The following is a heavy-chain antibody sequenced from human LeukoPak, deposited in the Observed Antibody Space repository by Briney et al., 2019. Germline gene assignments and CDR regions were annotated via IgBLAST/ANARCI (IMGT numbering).Heavy chain of an antibody. J-gene: IGHJ4*02. CDR2: IYYSGSA. CDR1: GGSISSYY. Sequence: SETLSLTCTVSGGSISSYYWSWIRQPPGKGLEWTGYIYYSGSANYNPSLKSRVTISVDTSKNQFSLKLSSVTAADTAVYYCATTRSSSSTVPDYWGQGTLVTVSS. CDR3: ATTRSSSSTVPDY. D-gene: IGHD6-13*01. V-gene: IGHV4-59*08.